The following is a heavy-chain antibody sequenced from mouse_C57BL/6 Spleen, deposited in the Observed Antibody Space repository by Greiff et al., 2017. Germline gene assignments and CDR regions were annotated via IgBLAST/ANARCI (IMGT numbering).Heavy chain of an antibody. D-gene: IGHD1-1*02. V-gene: IGHV1-54*01. Sequence: VQLVESGAELVRPGTSVKVSCKASGYAFTNYLIEWVKQRPGQGLEWIGVINPGSGGTNYNEKFKGKATLTADKSSSTAYMQLSSLTSEDSAVYFCACGGYAMDYWGQGTSVTVSS. J-gene: IGHJ4*01. CDR2: INPGSGGT. CDR1: GYAFTNYL. CDR3: ACGGYAMDY.